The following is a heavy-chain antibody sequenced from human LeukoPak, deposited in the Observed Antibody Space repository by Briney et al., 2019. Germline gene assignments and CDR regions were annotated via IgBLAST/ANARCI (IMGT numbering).Heavy chain of an antibody. CDR1: GGSISSHY. J-gene: IGHJ5*02. D-gene: IGHD2-15*01. CDR3: ARLGGYCSGGSCDGGIVVDP. V-gene: IGHV4-59*11. CDR2: IYYSGNT. Sequence: VKPSETLSLTCTVSGGSISSHYWSWIRQPPGKGLEWIGYIYYSGNTNYNPSLKSRVTISVDTSKNQFSLKLSSVTAADTAVYYCARLGGYCSGGSCDGGIVVDPWGQGTLVTVSS.